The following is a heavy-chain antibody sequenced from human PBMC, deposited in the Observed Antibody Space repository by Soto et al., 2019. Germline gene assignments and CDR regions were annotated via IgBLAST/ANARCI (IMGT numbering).Heavy chain of an antibody. J-gene: IGHJ6*02. CDR3: STKDDHKEDGPYYCGLDV. Sequence: GASVKVSCKAIGYTSSSYGINWVRQAPGQGLEWMGWISVFNGDTKYAQKFQGRVAITKDPGTSTAHMELRSLRSDDAAVYFCSTKDDHKEDGPYYCGLDVWGQGTTVTVSS. CDR1: GYTSSSYG. D-gene: IGHD2-15*01. CDR2: ISVFNGDT. V-gene: IGHV1-18*01.